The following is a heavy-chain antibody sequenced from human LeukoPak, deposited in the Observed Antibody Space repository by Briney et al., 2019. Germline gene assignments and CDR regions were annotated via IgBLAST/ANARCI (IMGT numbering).Heavy chain of an antibody. D-gene: IGHD2-2*01. CDR3: ARLVDCSTTSCSGGY. V-gene: IGHV3-73*01. Sequence: GGSLRLSCAASGFTFSGSAMHWVRQASGKGLEWVGRIRSKANNYATAYSASVTDRFTISRDDSKSMTYLQMNSLQSEDTAIYYCARLVDCSTTSCSGGYWGQGTLVTVSS. J-gene: IGHJ4*02. CDR2: IRSKANNYAT. CDR1: GFTFSGSA.